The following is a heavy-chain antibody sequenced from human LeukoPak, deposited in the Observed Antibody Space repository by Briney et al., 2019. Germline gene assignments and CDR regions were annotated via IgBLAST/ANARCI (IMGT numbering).Heavy chain of an antibody. CDR3: ARLRYYDSSGFDAFDI. Sequence: SETLSLTCTVSGGSISSSRYYWGWIPQPPGKGLEWIGSIYYSGSTYYNPSLKSRVTISVDTSKNQFSLKLSSVPAADTAVYYCARLRYYDSSGFDAFDIWGQGTMVTVSS. V-gene: IGHV4-39*07. J-gene: IGHJ3*02. CDR1: GGSISSSRYY. CDR2: IYYSGST. D-gene: IGHD3-22*01.